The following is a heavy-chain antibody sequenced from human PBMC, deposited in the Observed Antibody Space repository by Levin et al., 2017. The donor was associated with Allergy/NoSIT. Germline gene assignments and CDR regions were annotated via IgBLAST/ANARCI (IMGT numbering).Heavy chain of an antibody. J-gene: IGHJ1*01. CDR2: ISSSSSTI. CDR1: GFTFSSYS. Sequence: PGGSLRLSCAASGFTFSSYSMNWVRQAPGKGLEWVSYISSSSSTIYYADSVKGRFTISRDNAKNSLYLQMNSLRAEDTAVYYCARDSYSSGWYWSDYFQHWGQGTLVTVSS. CDR3: ARDSYSSGWYWSDYFQH. D-gene: IGHD6-19*01. V-gene: IGHV3-48*01.